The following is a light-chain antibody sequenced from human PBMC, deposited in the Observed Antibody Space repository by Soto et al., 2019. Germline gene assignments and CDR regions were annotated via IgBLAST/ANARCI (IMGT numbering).Light chain of an antibody. Sequence: EIVLTQSPGTLSLSPGGRATLSCRTSQSVSNNYLAWYQQKPGQAPRLLIYGASSRATGIPDRFSGSGSGTDFTLSISRLEPEDFAVYFCQQYGSSPRTFGQGTKV. CDR3: QQYGSSPRT. CDR2: GAS. CDR1: QSVSNNY. J-gene: IGKJ1*01. V-gene: IGKV3-20*01.